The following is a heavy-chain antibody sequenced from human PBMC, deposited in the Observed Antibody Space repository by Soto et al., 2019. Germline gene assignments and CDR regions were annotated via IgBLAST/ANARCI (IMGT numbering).Heavy chain of an antibody. CDR2: IYPGDSDT. J-gene: IGHJ6*02. D-gene: IGHD4-17*01. CDR1: GYSFTSYW. Sequence: PGESLKISCKGSGYSFTSYWIGWVRQMPGKGLEWMGIIYPGDSDTRYSPSFQGQVTISADKSISTAYLQWGSLKASDTAMYYCARLGAVTTERCGMDGWGQGTTVTVSS. CDR3: ARLGAVTTERCGMDG. V-gene: IGHV5-51*01.